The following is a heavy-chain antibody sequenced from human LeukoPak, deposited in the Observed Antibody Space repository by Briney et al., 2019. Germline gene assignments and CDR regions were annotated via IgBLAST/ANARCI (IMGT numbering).Heavy chain of an antibody. J-gene: IGHJ6*02. Sequence: ASVKVPCKASGYTFTGYYMHWVRQAPGQGLEWMGWINPNSGGTNYAQKFQGWVTMTRDTSISTAYMELSRLRSDDTAVYYCARERLVVDYYYGMDVWGQGTTVTVSS. D-gene: IGHD2-15*01. V-gene: IGHV1-2*04. CDR3: ARERLVVDYYYGMDV. CDR2: INPNSGGT. CDR1: GYTFTGYY.